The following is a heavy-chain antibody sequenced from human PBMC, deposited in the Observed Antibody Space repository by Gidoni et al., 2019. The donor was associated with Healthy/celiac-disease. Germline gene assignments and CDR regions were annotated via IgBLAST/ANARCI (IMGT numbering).Heavy chain of an antibody. D-gene: IGHD5-18*01. Sequence: EVQLVEYGGGLVQPGGSLRLSRAASGFTFSSYWMHWVRQAPGKGLVWVSRINSDGSSTSYADSVKGRFTISRDNAKNTLYLQMNSLRAEDTAVYYCARVVDTAMAFMDYWGQGTLVTVSS. V-gene: IGHV3-74*01. CDR3: ARVVDTAMAFMDY. J-gene: IGHJ4*02. CDR2: INSDGSST. CDR1: GFTFSSYW.